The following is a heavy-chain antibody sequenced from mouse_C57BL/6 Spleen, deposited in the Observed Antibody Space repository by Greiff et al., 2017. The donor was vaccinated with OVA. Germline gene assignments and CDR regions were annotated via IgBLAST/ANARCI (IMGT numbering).Heavy chain of an antibody. CDR3: ATPDGYFDY. Sequence: EVQLVESGGDLVKPGGSLKLSCAASGFTFSSYGMSWVRKTPDKRLEWVATISSGGSYTYYPDSVKGRFTISRDNAKNTRYLQMSSLKSEDTAMYYCATPDGYFDYWGQGTTLTVSS. V-gene: IGHV5-6*01. J-gene: IGHJ2*01. CDR2: ISSGGSYT. D-gene: IGHD2-3*01. CDR1: GFTFSSYG.